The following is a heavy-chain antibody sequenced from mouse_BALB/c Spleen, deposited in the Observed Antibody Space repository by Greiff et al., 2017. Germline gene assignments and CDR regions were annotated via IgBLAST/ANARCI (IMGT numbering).Heavy chain of an antibody. CDR1: GYTFTNYW. CDR3: ARSTTVVAGGYFDY. J-gene: IGHJ2*01. Sequence: VQLQQSGAELVRPGTSVKISCKASGYTFTNYWLGWVKQRPGHGLEWIGDIYPGGGYTNYNEKFKGKATLTADTSSSTAYMQLSSLTSEDSAVYFCARSTTVVAGGYFDYWGQGTTLTVSS. V-gene: IGHV1-63*02. CDR2: IYPGGGYT. D-gene: IGHD1-1*01.